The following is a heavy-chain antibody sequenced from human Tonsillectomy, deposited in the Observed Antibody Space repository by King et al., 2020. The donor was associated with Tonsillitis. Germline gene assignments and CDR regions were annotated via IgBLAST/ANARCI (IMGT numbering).Heavy chain of an antibody. CDR2: ISSSVSTI. V-gene: IGHV3-48*01. Sequence: VQLVESGGGLVQPGVSLRLSCAASGFTFSSYSMNWVRQAPGKGLEWVSFISSSVSTIYYADSVKGRFTISRDNAKNSLYLQMNSLRAEDTAVYYCARDRLTISGDYYMDVWGEGPRSPSP. D-gene: IGHD3-3*01. CDR1: GFTFSSYS. J-gene: IGHJ6*03. CDR3: ARDRLTISGDYYMDV.